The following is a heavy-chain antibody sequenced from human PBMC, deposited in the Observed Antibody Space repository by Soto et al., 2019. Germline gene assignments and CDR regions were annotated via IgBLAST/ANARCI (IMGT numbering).Heavy chain of an antibody. CDR1: GFTFSIYA. Sequence: PGGSLRLSCAASGFTFSIYAMHWVRHAPGKGLEWVAVISYDGSNKYYADSVKGRFTISRDNSKNTLYLQMNSLRAEDTAVYYCARGYDFWSGYSRRMDVWGQGTTVTVSS. D-gene: IGHD3-3*01. J-gene: IGHJ6*02. CDR2: ISYDGSNK. V-gene: IGHV3-30-3*01. CDR3: ARGYDFWSGYSRRMDV.